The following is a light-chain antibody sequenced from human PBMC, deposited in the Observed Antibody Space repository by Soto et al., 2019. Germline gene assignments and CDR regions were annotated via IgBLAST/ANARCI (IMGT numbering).Light chain of an antibody. CDR1: ISDVGAYNR. CDR3: LSYTTSSSYV. V-gene: IGLV2-14*01. Sequence: QSLLTQPASLSGSPGQSITISCTGTISDVGAYNRVSWYQQHSGKAPKLMIYEVSNRPSGVSNRFSGSKSGNTASLTISGLQAEDEADYYCLSYTTSSSYVFGTGTKVTVL. CDR2: EVS. J-gene: IGLJ1*01.